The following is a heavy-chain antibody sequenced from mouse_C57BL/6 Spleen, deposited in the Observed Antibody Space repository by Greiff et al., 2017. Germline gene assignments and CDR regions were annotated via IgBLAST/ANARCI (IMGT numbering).Heavy chain of an antibody. V-gene: IGHV1-82*01. J-gene: IGHJ1*03. CDR1: GYAFSSSW. CDR2: IYPGDGDT. D-gene: IGHD1-1*01. CDR3: ARTVVATGYFDV. Sequence: ESGPELVKPGASVKISCKASGYAFSSSWMNWVKQRPGKGLEWIGRIYPGDGDTNYNGKFKGKATLTADKSSSTAYMQLSSLTSEDSAVYFCARTVVATGYFDVWGTGTTVTVSS.